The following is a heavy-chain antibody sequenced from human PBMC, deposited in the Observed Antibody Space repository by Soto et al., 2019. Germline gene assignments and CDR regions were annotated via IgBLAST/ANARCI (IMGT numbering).Heavy chain of an antibody. V-gene: IGHV3-23*01. CDR1: GFPLSSYG. J-gene: IGHJ6*02. D-gene: IGHD5-12*01. Sequence: QPGGSLRLSCAASGFPLSSYGMTLVRQSPGKGLEWVSAITGTGGNTYYVDSVKGRFTSSRDNSKNMLYLQVNSLRVEDTAVYYCARIRGYGYGLDVWGQGTRVTVSS. CDR3: ARIRGYGYGLDV. CDR2: ITGTGGNT.